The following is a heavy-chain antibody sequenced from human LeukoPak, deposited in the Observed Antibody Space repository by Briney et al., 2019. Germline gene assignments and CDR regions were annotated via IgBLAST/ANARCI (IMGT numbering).Heavy chain of an antibody. CDR3: ARDGPFTIFGIRDAFDI. D-gene: IGHD3-3*01. CDR1: GGSISSYY. J-gene: IGHJ3*02. V-gene: IGHV4-59*12. Sequence: PSETLSLTCTVSGGSISSYYWSWIRQPPGKGLEWIGYIYHSGSTYYNPSLKSRVTISVDRSKNQFSLKLSSVTAADTAVYYCARDGPFTIFGIRDAFDIWGQGTMVTVSS. CDR2: IYHSGST.